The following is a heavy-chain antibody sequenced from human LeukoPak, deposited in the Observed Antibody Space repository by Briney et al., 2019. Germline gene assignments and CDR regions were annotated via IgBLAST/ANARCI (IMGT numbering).Heavy chain of an antibody. CDR2: IYITGST. J-gene: IGHJ5*02. Sequence: PSETLSLTCTVSGGSISSYYWSWFRQPAGKGLEWLGRIYITGSTNYNTSLKSRVTMSVDTSKNQFSLRLSSVTAADTAVYYCARLDFYCSGGSCYSRYNWFDPWGQGTLVTVSS. V-gene: IGHV4-4*07. CDR3: ARLDFYCSGGSCYSRYNWFDP. D-gene: IGHD2-15*01. CDR1: GGSISSYY.